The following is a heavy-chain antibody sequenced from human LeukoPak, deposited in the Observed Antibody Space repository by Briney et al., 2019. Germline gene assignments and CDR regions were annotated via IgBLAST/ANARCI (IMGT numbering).Heavy chain of an antibody. CDR2: IKQDGSEN. Sequence: GGSLRLSCAASGFTLSNYWMMWVRQAPGKGLEWGGNIKQDGSENLYADSVRGRFTISRHNSKNTLYLQMNSLRVEDTAVFYCAKSPGSGSYHAFDIWGQGTMVIVSS. V-gene: IGHV3-7*05. D-gene: IGHD1-26*01. CDR3: AKSPGSGSYHAFDI. CDR1: GFTLSNYW. J-gene: IGHJ3*02.